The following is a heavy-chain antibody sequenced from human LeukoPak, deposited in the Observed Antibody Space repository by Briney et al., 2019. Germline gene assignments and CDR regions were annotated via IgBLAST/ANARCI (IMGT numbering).Heavy chain of an antibody. D-gene: IGHD4-23*01. CDR1: GGTFSSYA. CDR2: IIPIFGTA. CDR3: ARENDYGGPHGWFDP. Sequence: GASVKVSCKASGGTFSSYAISWVRQAPGQGLEWMGGIIPIFGTANYAQKFQGRVTITADESTSTAYMELSSLRSEDTAVYYCARENDYGGPHGWFDPWGQGTLVTVSS. J-gene: IGHJ5*02. V-gene: IGHV1-69*13.